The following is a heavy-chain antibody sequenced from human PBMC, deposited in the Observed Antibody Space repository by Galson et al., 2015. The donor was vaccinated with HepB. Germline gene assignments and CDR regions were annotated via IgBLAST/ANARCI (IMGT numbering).Heavy chain of an antibody. D-gene: IGHD3-10*01. V-gene: IGHV3-11*01. CDR1: GFIFNDFY. CDR3: AIGAGWIDP. Sequence: SLRLSCAASGFIFNDFYMTWMRQAPGKGPEWVSYISSDGASKYYADSVKGRFTISRDNAKNSLYLQMNSLRADDTAMYYCAIGAGWIDPWGQGTLVTVSS. CDR2: ISSDGASK. J-gene: IGHJ5*02.